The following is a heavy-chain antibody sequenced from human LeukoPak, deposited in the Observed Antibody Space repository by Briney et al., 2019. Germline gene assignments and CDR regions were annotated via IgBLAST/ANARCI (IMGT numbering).Heavy chain of an antibody. CDR2: ISYNGNKK. Sequence: GGSLRLSCAASGFTFVNYGFHWVRQAPGKALEWVAFISYNGNKKYGDSVKGRFAISRDNSKNTLYLQMNGLRPEDTAVYYCARDPLDISRWANAFDIWGQGTMVTVSS. CDR3: ARDPLDISRWANAFDI. CDR1: GFTFVNYG. D-gene: IGHD2-2*03. V-gene: IGHV3-30*09. J-gene: IGHJ3*02.